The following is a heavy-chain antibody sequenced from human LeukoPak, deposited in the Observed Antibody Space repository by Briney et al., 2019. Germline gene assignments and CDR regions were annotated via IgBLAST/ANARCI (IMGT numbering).Heavy chain of an antibody. CDR2: INGDGSST. V-gene: IGHV3-74*01. CDR1: RFTFSSFW. J-gene: IGHJ3*02. CDR3: ARGGSPYAFDI. Sequence: GGSLRLSCAASRFTFSSFWMHWVRQAPREGLVWVSGINGDGSSTSYADSVKGRFTISRNNAKNTLYLQMNSLRGEDTAVYYCARGGSPYAFDIWGQGTTVTVSS. D-gene: IGHD2-15*01.